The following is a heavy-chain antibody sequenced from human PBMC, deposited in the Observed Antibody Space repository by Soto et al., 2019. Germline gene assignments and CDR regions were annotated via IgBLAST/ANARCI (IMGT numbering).Heavy chain of an antibody. CDR3: ARVGKTTGWYFDL. V-gene: IGHV1-46*01. J-gene: IGHJ2*01. CDR2: INPSGGGT. Sequence: QVQLVQSGAEVKKPGASVKVSCKASGYSFTSYNMHWVRQAPGQGLEWVGIINPSGGGTSYAQNFEGRITMTRDTSTCTVYMELSSLRSEDTAVYYCARVGKTTGWYFDLWGRGTLVTVSS. CDR1: GYSFTSYN. D-gene: IGHD4-17*01.